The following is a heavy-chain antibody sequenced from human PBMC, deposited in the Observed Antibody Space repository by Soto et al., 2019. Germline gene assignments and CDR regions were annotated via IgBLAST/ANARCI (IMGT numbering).Heavy chain of an antibody. Sequence: QVQLVQSGAEVKKPGSSVKVSCKASGGTFSSHAISWVRQAPGQGLEWMGTIIPIFGSTNYPQKFQGRVTVTADESTSTAYMELCSLRSEDTAVYYCARGEGSEAGPNAYWGQGSLVTVSS. V-gene: IGHV1-69*15. J-gene: IGHJ4*02. CDR2: IIPIFGST. D-gene: IGHD3-16*01. CDR1: GGTFSSHA. CDR3: ARGEGSEAGPNAY.